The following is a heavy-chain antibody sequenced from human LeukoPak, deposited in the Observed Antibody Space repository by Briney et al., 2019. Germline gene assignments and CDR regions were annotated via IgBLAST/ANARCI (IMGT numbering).Heavy chain of an antibody. V-gene: IGHV4-4*07. D-gene: IGHD1-26*01. CDR2: MSTSGST. CDR1: GGSISSYH. CDR3: ARSSGIFYFAS. J-gene: IGHJ4*02. Sequence: PSETLSLTCTVSGGSISSYHWIWIRQPAGKGLGWIGRMSTSGSTNYNPSLKSRVTMSIDTSKNQFSLKLSSVTAADTAVYYCARSSGIFYFASWGQGTLVTVSS.